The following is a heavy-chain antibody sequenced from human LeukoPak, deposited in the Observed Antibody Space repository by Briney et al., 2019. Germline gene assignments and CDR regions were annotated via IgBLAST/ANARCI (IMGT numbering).Heavy chain of an antibody. J-gene: IGHJ6*02. CDR3: ARGGIVAAPTYYYYGVDV. V-gene: IGHV3-33*01. CDR1: GFTFSSYG. CDR2: IWYDGSNK. D-gene: IGHD6-13*01. Sequence: PGGSLRLSCAASGFTFSSYGMHWVRQAPGKGLEWVAVIWYDGSNKYYADSVKGRFTISKDNSKNTLYLQMNSLRAEDTAVYYCARGGIVAAPTYYYYGVDVWGQGTTVTVSS.